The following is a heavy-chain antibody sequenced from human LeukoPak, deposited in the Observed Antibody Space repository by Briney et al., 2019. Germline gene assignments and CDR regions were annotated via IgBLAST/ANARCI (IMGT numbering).Heavy chain of an antibody. J-gene: IGHJ4*02. CDR3: SSAYSTGWLGINDY. Sequence: ALRLSCTAPGCTFIDYYMIWVGQAPGGGLEGVGVIRNKADGGTADCAASVKGRFTISRDDSTATASLQMNSLKTEEPAVYFCSSAYSTGWLGINDYWGQGALVTVSS. V-gene: IGHV3-49*04. CDR1: GCTFIDYY. D-gene: IGHD3-10*01. CDR2: IRNKADGGTA.